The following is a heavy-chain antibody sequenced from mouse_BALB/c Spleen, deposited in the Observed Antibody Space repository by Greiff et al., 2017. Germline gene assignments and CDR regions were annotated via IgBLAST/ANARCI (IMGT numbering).Heavy chain of an antibody. CDR1: GYTFTSYW. V-gene: IGHV1-5*01. D-gene: IGHD2-3*01. Sequence: EVQLQQSGTVLARPGASVKMSCKASGYTFTSYWMHWVKQRPGQGLEWIGAIYPGNSDTSYNQKFKGKAKLTAVTSTSTAYMELSSLTNEDSAVYYCTRGNGYYGFDYWGQGTTLTVSS. J-gene: IGHJ2*01. CDR3: TRGNGYYGFDY. CDR2: IYPGNSDT.